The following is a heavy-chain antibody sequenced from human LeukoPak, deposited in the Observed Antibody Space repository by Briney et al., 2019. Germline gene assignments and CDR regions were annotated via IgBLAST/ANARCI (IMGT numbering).Heavy chain of an antibody. CDR1: GGSISSSSYY. CDR2: IYYSGST. V-gene: IGHV4-39*07. CDR3: ARGMNVVVPAAIERLGDGIDY. J-gene: IGHJ4*02. D-gene: IGHD2-2*01. Sequence: SETLSLTCTVSGGSISSSSYYWGWIRQPPGKGLEWIGSIYYSGSTYYNPSLKSRVTISVDTSKNQFSLKLSSVTAADTVVYYCARGMNVVVPAAIERLGDGIDYWGQGTLVTVSS.